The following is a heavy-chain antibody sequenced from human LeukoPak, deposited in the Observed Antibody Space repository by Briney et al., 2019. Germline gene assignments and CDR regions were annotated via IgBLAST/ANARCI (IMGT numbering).Heavy chain of an antibody. J-gene: IGHJ5*02. CDR2: ISGSGGST. Sequence: GGSLGLSCAASGFTFSSYAMSWVRQAPGKGLEWVSAISGSGGSTYYADSVKGRFTISRDNSKDTLYLQMTSLRAEDTAVYYCAKDYAAAGDGWFDPWGQGTLVTVSS. V-gene: IGHV3-23*01. CDR3: AKDYAAAGDGWFDP. CDR1: GFTFSSYA. D-gene: IGHD6-13*01.